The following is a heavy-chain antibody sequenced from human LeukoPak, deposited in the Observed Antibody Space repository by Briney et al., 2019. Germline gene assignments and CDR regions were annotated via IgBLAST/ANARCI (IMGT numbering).Heavy chain of an antibody. J-gene: IGHJ6*03. Sequence: PSETLSLTCTVSGGSISSGGYYWSWIRQHPGKGLEWIGYIYYSGSTYYNPSLKSRVTISVDTSKNQFSLKLSSVTAADTAVYYCPSEVPHYYMDVWGKGTTVTVSS. CDR2: IYYSGST. CDR1: GGSISSGGYY. CDR3: PSEVPHYYMDV. V-gene: IGHV4-31*03. D-gene: IGHD1-1*01.